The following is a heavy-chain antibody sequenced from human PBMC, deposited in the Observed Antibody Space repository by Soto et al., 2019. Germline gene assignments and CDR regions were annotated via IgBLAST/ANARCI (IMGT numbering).Heavy chain of an antibody. D-gene: IGHD2-8*02. CDR2: INHSGST. J-gene: IGHJ4*02. CDR3: ARDKITGLFDY. CDR1: GGSFSGYY. V-gene: IGHV4-34*01. Sequence: QVQLQQWGAGLLKPSETLSLTCAVSGGSFSGYYWTWIRQPPGTGLEWIGEINHSGSTNYNPSLKSRVTISVDTSKNQFSLKLTSVTAADTAVYYGARDKITGLFDYWGQGTLVTVSS.